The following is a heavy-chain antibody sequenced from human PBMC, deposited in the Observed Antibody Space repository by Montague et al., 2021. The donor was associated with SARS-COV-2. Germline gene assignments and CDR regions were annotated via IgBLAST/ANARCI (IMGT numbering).Heavy chain of an antibody. CDR2: IFYSGST. CDR1: GDSISNYY. Sequence: SETLSLTCAVSGDSISNYYWSWIRQPPGKGLEWIGNIFYSGSTYYNTSLKSRVTISVDTSKNPFSLRLSSVTAADTAVYYCARLPYFYDSTHAFDIWGQGTMVTVSS. CDR3: ARLPYFYDSTHAFDI. D-gene: IGHD3-22*01. J-gene: IGHJ3*02. V-gene: IGHV4-59*04.